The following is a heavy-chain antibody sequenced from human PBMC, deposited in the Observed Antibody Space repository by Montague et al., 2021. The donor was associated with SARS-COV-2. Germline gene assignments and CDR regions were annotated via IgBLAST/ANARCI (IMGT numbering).Heavy chain of an antibody. D-gene: IGHD4-23*01. CDR3: VGAHPYGGRRGGFDI. CDR2: IYNCWTV. J-gene: IGHJ3*02. Sequence: SETLSLTCTVSGGSITSYYWSWVRLSPGKGLEWIANIYNCWTVNYNPSLASRVTISTDTSKNQLSLKVNPVTAADAADYYCVGAHPYGGRRGGFDIWGQGTMVTVSS. CDR1: GGSITSYY. V-gene: IGHV4-59*01.